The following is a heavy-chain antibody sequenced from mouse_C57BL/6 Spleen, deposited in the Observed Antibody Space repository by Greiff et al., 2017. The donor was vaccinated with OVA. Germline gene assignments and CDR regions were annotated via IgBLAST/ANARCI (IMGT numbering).Heavy chain of an antibody. J-gene: IGHJ4*01. Sequence: VQLQQSGPVLVKPGASVKMSCKASGYTFTDYYMNWVKQSHGKSLEWIGVINPYNGGTSYNQKFKGKATLTVDKSSSTAYMELNSLTSEDSAVYYCARSNYGNYAMDYWGQGTSVTVSS. V-gene: IGHV1-19*01. D-gene: IGHD2-5*01. CDR3: ARSNYGNYAMDY. CDR1: GYTFTDYY. CDR2: INPYNGGT.